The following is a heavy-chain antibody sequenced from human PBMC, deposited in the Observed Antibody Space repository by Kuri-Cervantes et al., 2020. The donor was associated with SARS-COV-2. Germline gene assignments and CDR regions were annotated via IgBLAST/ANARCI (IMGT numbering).Heavy chain of an antibody. Sequence: SVKVSCKAFGGTFSSYAISWVRQAPGQGLEWMGWIIPIFGTANYAQKFQGRVTITADESTSTAYMELSSLRSEDTAVYYCARDRGKHIVVDAFDIWGQGTMVTVSS. CDR3: ARDRGKHIVVDAFDI. CDR1: GGTFSSYA. V-gene: IGHV1-69*13. J-gene: IGHJ3*02. CDR2: IIPIFGTA. D-gene: IGHD3-16*01.